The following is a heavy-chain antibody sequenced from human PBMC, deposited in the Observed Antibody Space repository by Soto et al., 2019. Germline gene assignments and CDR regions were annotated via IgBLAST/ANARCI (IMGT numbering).Heavy chain of an antibody. V-gene: IGHV4-30-2*01. CDR1: GGSITSAGNS. CDR3: ARGKGGYYDISSYYPVEYFQH. D-gene: IGHD3-22*01. J-gene: IGHJ1*01. CDR2: IYHSGSI. Sequence: QLQLQESGSGLVKASQTLSLTCAVSGGSITSAGNSWSWIRQPPGKGMEWIGYIYHSGSIYYNPSLKSRVLISMDKSKNQFALKLSSVTAADTAVYYCARGKGGYYDISSYYPVEYFQHWGQGTLVTVSS.